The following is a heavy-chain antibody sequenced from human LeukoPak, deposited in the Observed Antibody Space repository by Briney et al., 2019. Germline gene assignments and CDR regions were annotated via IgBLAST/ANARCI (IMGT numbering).Heavy chain of an antibody. D-gene: IGHD4-23*01. CDR3: AREGRWGMKYYFDS. CDR2: VYHTGST. V-gene: IGHV4-59*11. CDR1: GGSLTTHY. J-gene: IGHJ4*02. Sequence: ASETLSLTCNVSGGSLTTHYWSWVRQSPHKGLEGIGQVYHTGSTHYNPSLRSRFTISVDTSKNKVLLTLTSVTAADTAVYCAREGRWGMKYYFDSWGPGTRVIVSS.